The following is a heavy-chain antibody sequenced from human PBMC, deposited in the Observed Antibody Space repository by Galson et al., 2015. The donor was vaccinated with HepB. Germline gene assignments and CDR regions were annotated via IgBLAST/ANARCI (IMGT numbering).Heavy chain of an antibody. CDR3: ASRYCSGGTCNFAYYFDY. D-gene: IGHD2-15*01. CDR2: ISGGRGST. V-gene: IGHV3-23*01. J-gene: IGHJ4*02. Sequence: SLRLSCAASGFTFSSYAMSWVRQAPGKGLEWVSGISGGRGSTYYADSVKGRFTISRDNSRNTLYLQMNSLRAEDTAVYYCASRYCSGGTCNFAYYFDYWGPGTLVTVSS. CDR1: GFTFSSYA.